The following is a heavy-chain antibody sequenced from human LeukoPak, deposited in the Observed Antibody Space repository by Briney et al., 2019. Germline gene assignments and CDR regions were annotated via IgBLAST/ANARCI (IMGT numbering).Heavy chain of an antibody. J-gene: IGHJ6*02. CDR2: ISAYNGNT. CDR3: ARDDEYNWNDAVRYYYYGMDV. CDR1: GYTFTSYG. D-gene: IGHD1-20*01. Sequence: GASVKISCKASGYTFTSYGISWVRQAPGQGLEWMGWISAYNGNTNYAQKLQGRVTMTTDTSTSTAYMELRSLRSDDTAVYYCARDDEYNWNDAVRYYYYGMDVWGQGTTVTVSS. V-gene: IGHV1-18*01.